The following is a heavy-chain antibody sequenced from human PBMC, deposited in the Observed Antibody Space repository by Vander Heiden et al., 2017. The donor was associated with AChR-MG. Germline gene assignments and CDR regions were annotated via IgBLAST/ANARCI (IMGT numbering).Heavy chain of an antibody. Sequence: EPLLESGGGLVRPGASLRLSCAASGFLCGPSAPSWSPPAPGKGLHGVSTLRGTDPTTYDSDSVKGRFTISRDKYKDILYLQMDRLRDEDTALYYCVVPDHDGFDRWGQGILVTVSA. CDR2: LRGTDPTT. J-gene: IGHJ3*02. CDR3: VVPDHDGFDR. V-gene: IGHV3-23*01. D-gene: IGHD2-15*01. CDR1: GFLCGPSA.